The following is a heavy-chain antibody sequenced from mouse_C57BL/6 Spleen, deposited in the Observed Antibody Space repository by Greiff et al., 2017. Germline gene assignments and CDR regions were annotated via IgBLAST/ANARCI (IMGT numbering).Heavy chain of an antibody. V-gene: IGHV1-59*01. Sequence: VQLQQPGAELVRPGTSVKLSCKASGYTFTSYWMHWVKQRPGQGLEWIGVIDPSDSYTNYNQKFKGKATLTVDTSSGTAYMQLRSLTSEDSAVYYCARGTSQATDFDDWGQGTTLTVSS. D-gene: IGHD3-1*01. J-gene: IGHJ2*01. CDR3: ARGTSQATDFDD. CDR1: GYTFTSYW. CDR2: IDPSDSYT.